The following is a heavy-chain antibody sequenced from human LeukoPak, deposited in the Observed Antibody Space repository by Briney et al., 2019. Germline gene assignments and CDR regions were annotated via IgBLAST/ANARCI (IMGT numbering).Heavy chain of an antibody. V-gene: IGHV4-39*07. J-gene: IGHJ4*02. CDR3: ARYGNAL. CDR1: GGSISSNGYY. Sequence: SETLSLTCTVSGGSISSNGYYWAWFRQPPGKGLEWIGSIYYSGGTYYNPSLKSRVTISIDTSKNQFSLKLRSVTAADTAVYYCARYGNALWGQGTLVTVSS. D-gene: IGHD1-1*01. CDR2: IYYSGGT.